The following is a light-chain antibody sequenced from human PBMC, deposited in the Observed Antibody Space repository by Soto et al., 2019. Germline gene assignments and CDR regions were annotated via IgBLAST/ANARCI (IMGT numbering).Light chain of an antibody. V-gene: IGKV3-20*01. J-gene: IGKJ1*01. Sequence: PGERATLSCRASQSVSSSYFAWYQQKPGQTPRLLIHGASSRATGIPDRFSGSGSGTDFTLTISSLQPEDFATYYCLIDYAYFWEFGQGTKVDIK. CDR1: QSVSSSY. CDR2: GAS. CDR3: LIDYAYFWE.